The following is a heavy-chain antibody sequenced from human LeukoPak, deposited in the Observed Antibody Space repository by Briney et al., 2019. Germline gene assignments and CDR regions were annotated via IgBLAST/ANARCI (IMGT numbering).Heavy chain of an antibody. CDR1: GFTFSSYS. CDR2: ISSSSSTI. V-gene: IGHV3-48*02. J-gene: IGHJ4*02. Sequence: GGSLRLSCAASGFTFSSYSMNWVRQAPGKGLEWVSYISSSSSTIYYADSVKGRFTISRDNAKNSLYLQMNSLRDEDTAVYYCARDLVWHATVTIFDYWGQGTLVTVSS. CDR3: ARDLVWHATVTIFDY. D-gene: IGHD4-17*01.